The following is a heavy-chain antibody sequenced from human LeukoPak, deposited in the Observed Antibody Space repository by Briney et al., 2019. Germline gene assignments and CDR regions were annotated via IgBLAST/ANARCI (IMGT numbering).Heavy chain of an antibody. CDR2: IYTSGST. Sequence: SETLSLTCTVSGYSISSGYYWGWIRQPPGKGLEWIGSIYTSGSTNYNPSLKSRVTMSVDTSKNQFSLKLSSVTAADTAVYYCARSGIQLWPFEADYYYYYMDVWGKGTTVTVSS. CDR1: GYSISSGYY. V-gene: IGHV4-38-2*02. D-gene: IGHD5-18*01. J-gene: IGHJ6*03. CDR3: ARSGIQLWPFEADYYYYYMDV.